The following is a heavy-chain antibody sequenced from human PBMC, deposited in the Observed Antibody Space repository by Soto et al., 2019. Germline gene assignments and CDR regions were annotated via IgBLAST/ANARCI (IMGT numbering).Heavy chain of an antibody. CDR2: IYYSGST. Sequence: SETLSLTCTVSGGSISSSSYYWGWIRQPPGKGLEWIGSIYYSGSTYYNPSLKSRVTISVDTSKNQFSLKLSSVTVADTAVYYCAAIMGNLFDYWGQGTLVTVSS. CDR1: GGSISSSSYY. CDR3: AAIMGNLFDY. D-gene: IGHD2-8*01. J-gene: IGHJ4*02. V-gene: IGHV4-39*01.